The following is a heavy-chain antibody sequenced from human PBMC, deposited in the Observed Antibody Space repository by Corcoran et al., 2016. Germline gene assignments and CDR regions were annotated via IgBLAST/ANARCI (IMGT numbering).Heavy chain of an antibody. Sequence: QVQLVESGGGVVQPGRSLRLSCAASGFTFSSYGMHWVRQAPGKGLEWVAVISYDGSNKYYADSVKGRFTISRYNSKNTLYLHMNSLRAEDTGVYYWETGGAVSATPCVYWGQGTLVTVSS. CDR3: ETGGAVSATPCVY. CDR1: GFTFSSYG. V-gene: IGHV3-30*03. J-gene: IGHJ1*01. CDR2: ISYDGSNK. D-gene: IGHD2-15*01.